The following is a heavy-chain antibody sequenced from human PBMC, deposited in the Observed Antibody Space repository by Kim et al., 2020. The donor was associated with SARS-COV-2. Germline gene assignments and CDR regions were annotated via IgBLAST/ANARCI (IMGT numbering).Heavy chain of an antibody. V-gene: IGHV4-31*03. CDR2: IYYSGST. Sequence: SETLSLTCTVSGGSISSGGYYWSWIRQHPGKGLEWIGYIYYSGSTYYNPSLKSRVTISVDTSKNQFSLKLSSVTAADTAVYYCARVRSSYGPRFDYWGQGTLVTVSS. D-gene: IGHD5-18*01. CDR1: GGSISSGGYY. CDR3: ARVRSSYGPRFDY. J-gene: IGHJ4*02.